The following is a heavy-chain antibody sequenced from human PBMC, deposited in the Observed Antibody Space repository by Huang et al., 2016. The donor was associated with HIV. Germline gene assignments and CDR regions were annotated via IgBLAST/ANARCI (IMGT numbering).Heavy chain of an antibody. J-gene: IGHJ4*02. CDR3: ARDPRIQSWLNFFDY. CDR1: GFSISSYW. CDR2: INSDGSST. D-gene: IGHD3-22*01. Sequence: EVQLVESGGGLVQPGGSLRLSCAASGFSISSYWVHWVLQAPGKGLVWVSRINSDGSSTSCADSVKGRFTISRDNAKNTLYLQMNSLRSEDTAVYYCARDPRIQSWLNFFDYWGQGTLVSVSS. V-gene: IGHV3-74*01.